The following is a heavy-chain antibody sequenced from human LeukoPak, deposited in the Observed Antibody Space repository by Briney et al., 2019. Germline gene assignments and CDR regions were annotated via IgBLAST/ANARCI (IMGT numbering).Heavy chain of an antibody. CDR1: GYTFTSYG. Sequence: GSSAKVSCKASGYTFTSYGISWVRQAPGQGLEWMGWISAYNGNTNYAQKLQGRVTMTTDTSTSTAYMELRSLGSDDTAVYYCARDEIYDSSGYYLNYYYYYYGMDVWGQGTTVTVSS. V-gene: IGHV1-18*01. D-gene: IGHD3-22*01. CDR3: ARDEIYDSSGYYLNYYYYYYGMDV. CDR2: ISAYNGNT. J-gene: IGHJ6*02.